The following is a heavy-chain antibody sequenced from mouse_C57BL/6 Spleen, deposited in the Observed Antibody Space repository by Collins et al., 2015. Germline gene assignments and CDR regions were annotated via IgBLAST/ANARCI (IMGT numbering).Heavy chain of an antibody. D-gene: IGHD2-10*01. CDR2: INPYYGST. CDR1: GYSFTDYI. J-gene: IGHJ3*01. V-gene: IGHV1-39*01. Sequence: EIQLQQTGPELVKPGASAKISCKASGYSFTDYIMLWVKQSHGKSLEWIGNINPYYGSTSYNLKFKGKATLTVDKSSSTAYMQLNSLTSEDSAVYYCASQAYYGPWFAYWGQGTLVTVSA. CDR3: ASQAYYGPWFAY.